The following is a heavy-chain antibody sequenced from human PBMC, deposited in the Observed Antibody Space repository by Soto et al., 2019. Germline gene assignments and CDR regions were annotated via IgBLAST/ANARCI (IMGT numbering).Heavy chain of an antibody. D-gene: IGHD5-18*01. V-gene: IGHV3-23*01. CDR2: ISGSGGST. Sequence: EVQLLESGGGLVQPGGSLRLSCAASGFTFSSYAMSWVRQAPGKGLEWVSAISGSGGSTYYADSVKGRFTISRDNSKNTLYLQMNRLRAEDTAVYYCAKERGIQLWLLTELLFSYWGQGTLVTVSS. J-gene: IGHJ4*02. CDR3: AKERGIQLWLLTELLFSY. CDR1: GFTFSSYA.